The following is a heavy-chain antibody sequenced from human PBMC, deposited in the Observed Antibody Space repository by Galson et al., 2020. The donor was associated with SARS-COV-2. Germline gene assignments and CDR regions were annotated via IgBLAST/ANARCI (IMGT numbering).Heavy chain of an antibody. Sequence: TGGSLRLSCAASGFTFSSYAMTWVRQAPGKGLEWVSAISGSGGSTYYADSVKGRFTSSRDNSKNTLYLQMSSLRVEDTAVYYCAKDLGSGWSDYFDYWGHGNLVTVSS. J-gene: IGHJ4*01. CDR1: GFTFSSYA. V-gene: IGHV3-23*01. CDR3: AKDLGSGWSDYFDY. CDR2: ISGSGGST. D-gene: IGHD6-19*01.